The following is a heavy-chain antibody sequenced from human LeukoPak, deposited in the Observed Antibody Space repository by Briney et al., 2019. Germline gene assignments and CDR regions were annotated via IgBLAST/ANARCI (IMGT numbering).Heavy chain of an antibody. V-gene: IGHV5-51*01. J-gene: IGHJ5*02. D-gene: IGHD3-3*01. CDR1: GYSFTSYW. Sequence: GESLKISCKGSGYSFTSYWIGWVRQMPGKGLERMGIIYPGDSDTRYSPSFQGQVTISADKSISTAYLQWSSLKASDTAMYYCARRSTIFGVVTGNWFDPWGQGTLVTVSS. CDR3: ARRSTIFGVVTGNWFDP. CDR2: IYPGDSDT.